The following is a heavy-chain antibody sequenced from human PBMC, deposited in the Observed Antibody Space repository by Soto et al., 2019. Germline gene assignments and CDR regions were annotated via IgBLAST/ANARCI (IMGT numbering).Heavy chain of an antibody. D-gene: IGHD2-2*01. J-gene: IGHJ6*02. CDR1: GFTFSSYA. CDR3: AKEVGYCSSTSCSPYYGMDV. Sequence: PGGSLRLSCAASGFTFSSYAMSWVRQAPGKGLEWVSAISGSGGSTYYADSVKGRFTISRDNSKNTLYLQMNSLRAEDTAVYYCAKEVGYCSSTSCSPYYGMDVWGQGTTVTVSS. CDR2: ISGSGGST. V-gene: IGHV3-23*01.